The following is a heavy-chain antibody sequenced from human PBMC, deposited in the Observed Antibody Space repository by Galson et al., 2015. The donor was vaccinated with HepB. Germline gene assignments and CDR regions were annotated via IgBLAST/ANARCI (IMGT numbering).Heavy chain of an antibody. CDR2: ISGSGGST. Sequence: SLRLSCAASGFTFSSYAMSWVRQAPGKGLEWVSAISGSGGSTYYADSVKGRFTISRDNSKNTLYLQMNSLRAEDTAVYYCAKELEDGSGSPPGGMDVWGQGTTVTVSS. D-gene: IGHD3-10*01. J-gene: IGHJ6*02. CDR1: GFTFSSYA. CDR3: AKELEDGSGSPPGGMDV. V-gene: IGHV3-23*01.